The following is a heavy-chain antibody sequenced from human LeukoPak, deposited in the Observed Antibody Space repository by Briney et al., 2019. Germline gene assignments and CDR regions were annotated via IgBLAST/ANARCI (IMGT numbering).Heavy chain of an antibody. CDR1: GGSISSGGYY. CDR3: ASMCTNGVCYTDY. D-gene: IGHD2-8*01. Sequence: PSETLSLTCTVSGGSISSGGYYWSWIRQHPGKGLEWIGYIHYSGSTYYNPSLKSRVTISVDTSKNQFSLKLSSVTAADTAVYYCASMCTNGVCYTDYWGQGTLVTVSS. CDR2: IHYSGST. J-gene: IGHJ4*02. V-gene: IGHV4-31*03.